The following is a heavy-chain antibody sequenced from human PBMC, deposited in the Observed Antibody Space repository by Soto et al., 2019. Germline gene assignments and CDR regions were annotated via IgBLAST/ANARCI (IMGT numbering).Heavy chain of an antibody. Sequence: GGSLRLSCAASGFTFSSYAMHWVRQAPGKGLEWVAVIYSGGSTYYADSVKGRFTISRDNSKNTLYLQMNSLRAEDTAVYYCATTTAMGLYYYYYYGMDVWGQGTTVTVSS. CDR2: IYSGGST. CDR1: GFTFSSYA. J-gene: IGHJ6*02. D-gene: IGHD5-18*01. V-gene: IGHV3-53*01. CDR3: ATTTAMGLYYYYYYGMDV.